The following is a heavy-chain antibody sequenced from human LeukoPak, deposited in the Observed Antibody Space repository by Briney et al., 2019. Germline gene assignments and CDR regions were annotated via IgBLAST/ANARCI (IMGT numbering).Heavy chain of an antibody. CDR1: GGTFSSYT. J-gene: IGHJ4*02. Sequence: GASVKVSCKASGGTFSSYTIAWVRQAPGHGLEWLGGILPFFGSANYAQKFQGRVTITADESTSTAYMELSSLRSEDTAVYYCATPPTGTTTTGEYYFDSWGQGTPVTVSS. CDR2: ILPFFGSA. V-gene: IGHV1-69*01. D-gene: IGHD1-1*01. CDR3: ATPPTGTTTTGEYYFDS.